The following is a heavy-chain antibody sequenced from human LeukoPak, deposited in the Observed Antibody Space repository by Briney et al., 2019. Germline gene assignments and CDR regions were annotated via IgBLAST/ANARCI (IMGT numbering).Heavy chain of an antibody. CDR2: INPSGGST. J-gene: IGHJ6*02. Sequence: GASVKVSCKASGYTFTSYYMHWVRQAPGQGLEWMGVINPSGGSTSYAQKFQGRVTMTRDTSTSTVYMELSSLTSEDTAVYYCARDIGESSSSVGGRYYHGMDVWGQGTTVTVSS. D-gene: IGHD6-6*01. CDR3: ARDIGESSSSVGGRYYHGMDV. V-gene: IGHV1-46*01. CDR1: GYTFTSYY.